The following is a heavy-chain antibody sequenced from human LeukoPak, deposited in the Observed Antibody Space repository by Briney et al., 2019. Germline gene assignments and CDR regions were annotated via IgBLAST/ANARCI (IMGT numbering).Heavy chain of an antibody. CDR1: GYTFTSYY. J-gene: IGHJ4*02. CDR2: INPSGGST. D-gene: IGHD3-9*01. CDR3: ARGSGYDILTRCEFDY. V-gene: IGHV1-46*03. Sequence: GASVKVSCKASGYTFTSYYMHWVRQAPGQGLEWMGIINPSGGSTSYAQKFQGRVTMTRDTSTSTVYMELSSLRSEDTAVYYCARGSGYDILTRCEFDYWGQGTLVTVSS.